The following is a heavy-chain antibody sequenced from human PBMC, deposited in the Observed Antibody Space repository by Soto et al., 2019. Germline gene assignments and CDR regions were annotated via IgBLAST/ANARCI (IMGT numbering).Heavy chain of an antibody. D-gene: IGHD3-16*02. CDR3: GRAPLHLREVSFYRFIY. J-gene: IGHJ4*02. Sequence: ASVKVSCKASGYTFTSYDINWVRQATGQGLEWMGWMNPNSGNTGYAQKFQGRVTMTRNTSISTAYMELSSLRYEDTAVYYCGRAPLHLREVSFYRFIYWGQGTLVTASS. V-gene: IGHV1-8*01. CDR1: GYTFTSYD. CDR2: MNPNSGNT.